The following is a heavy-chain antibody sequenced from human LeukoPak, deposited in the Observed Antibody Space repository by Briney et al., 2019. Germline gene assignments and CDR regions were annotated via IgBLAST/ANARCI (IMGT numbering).Heavy chain of an antibody. J-gene: IGHJ4*02. Sequence: SETLSLTCTVSGGSISSSSYSWGWIRQPPGKGLEWIGSMSYSGSSYYNPSLKSRVTISGDTSKNQFSLKLSSVTVADTAVYYCARQRRNDCGSPSCYIDHWGQGTLVTVSS. CDR1: GGSISSSSYS. V-gene: IGHV4-39*01. CDR3: ARQRRNDCGSPSCYIDH. CDR2: MSYSGSS. D-gene: IGHD2-2*01.